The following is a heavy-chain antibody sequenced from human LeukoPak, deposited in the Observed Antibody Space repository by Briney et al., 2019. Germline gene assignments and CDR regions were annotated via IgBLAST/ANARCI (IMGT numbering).Heavy chain of an antibody. CDR1: GRSFSGYY. CDR2: INHSGST. Sequence: PSETLSLTCAVYGRSFSGYYWSWIRQPPGKGLEWIGEINHSGSTNYNPSLKSRVTISVDTSRYQFSLKLRSVTAADTAVYYCARAIVVVPAATSDYFDYWGQGTLVTVSS. J-gene: IGHJ4*02. CDR3: ARAIVVVPAATSDYFDY. V-gene: IGHV4-34*01. D-gene: IGHD2-2*01.